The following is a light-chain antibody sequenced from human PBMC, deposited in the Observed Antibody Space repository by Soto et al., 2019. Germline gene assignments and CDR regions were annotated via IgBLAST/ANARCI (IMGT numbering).Light chain of an antibody. V-gene: IGKV3-15*01. J-gene: IGKJ1*01. CDR1: QSVSSN. CDR2: GAS. CDR3: QHYNNCPLT. Sequence: EIVMTQSPATLSVSPGERATLSCRASQSVSSNLAWYQQKPGQAPRLLIYGASTRATGIPARFSGSGSGTEFTLTISRLQSEDFAVYYCQHYNNCPLTFGQGPKVELK.